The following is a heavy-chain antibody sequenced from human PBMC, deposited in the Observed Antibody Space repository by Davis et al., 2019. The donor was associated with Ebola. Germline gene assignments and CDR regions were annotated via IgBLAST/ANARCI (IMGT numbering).Heavy chain of an antibody. Sequence: PSETLSLTCTVSGGSISSYYWSWTRQPPGKGLEWIGYIYYSGSSTYNPSLKSRVTISVDTSKNQFSLKLSSVTAADTAVYYCARDISTTVSAFDIWGQGTMVTVSS. CDR1: GGSISSYY. CDR2: IYYSGSS. CDR3: ARDISTTVSAFDI. J-gene: IGHJ3*02. D-gene: IGHD2/OR15-2a*01. V-gene: IGHV4-59*01.